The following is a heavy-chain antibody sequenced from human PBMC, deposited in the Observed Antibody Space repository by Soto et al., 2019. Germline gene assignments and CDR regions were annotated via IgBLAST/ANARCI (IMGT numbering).Heavy chain of an antibody. J-gene: IGHJ5*02. CDR3: AKANPSRTRSGWNDWFDP. D-gene: IGHD6-19*01. CDR2: ITGASRGI. Sequence: EVQLLESGGGLVQPGGSLRLSCAASGFSLSSYAMTWVRQAPGKGLDWVSTITGASRGIYYEDSVAGRFIISRDNSKNTLYLHMDNLRAEDTAVYFCAKANPSRTRSGWNDWFDPWGQGTLVTVAS. CDR1: GFSLSSYA. V-gene: IGHV3-23*01.